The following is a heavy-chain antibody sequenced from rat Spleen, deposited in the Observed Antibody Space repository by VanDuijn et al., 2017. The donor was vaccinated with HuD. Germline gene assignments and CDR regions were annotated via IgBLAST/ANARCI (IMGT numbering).Heavy chain of an antibody. V-gene: IGHV5S23*01. Sequence: EVQLVESGGGLVQPGRSLKLSCAASGFTFSNYDMAWVRQAPTKGLEWVASISTGGGNTYYRDSVKGRFTISRDNAKSTLYLQMNSLRSEDTATYYCARLETIAAAFDYWGQGVMVTVSS. CDR1: GFTFSNYD. D-gene: IGHD1-2*01. CDR2: ISTGGGNT. CDR3: ARLETIAAAFDY. J-gene: IGHJ2*01.